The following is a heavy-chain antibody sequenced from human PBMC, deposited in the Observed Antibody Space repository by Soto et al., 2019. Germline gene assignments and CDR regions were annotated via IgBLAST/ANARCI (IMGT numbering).Heavy chain of an antibody. Sequence: GASVKVSCKTSGYTFTKYDINWVRQAPGQGLEWMGWVSPDHGNAGYAPQFQGRVAMTSDTSTSTVYMEMNSLRAEDTAIYYCARDGYDYDTSGDYLGYWGQGTLVTVSS. CDR3: ARDGYDYDTSGDYLGY. V-gene: IGHV1-8*01. CDR2: VSPDHGNA. CDR1: GYTFTKYD. J-gene: IGHJ4*02. D-gene: IGHD3-22*01.